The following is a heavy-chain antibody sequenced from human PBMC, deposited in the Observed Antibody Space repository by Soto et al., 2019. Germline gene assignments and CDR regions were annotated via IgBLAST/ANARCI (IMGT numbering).Heavy chain of an antibody. V-gene: IGHV3-13*01. D-gene: IGHD3-10*01. CDR3: ARFGVVRGVTQYNWFDP. CDR2: IGTAGDT. J-gene: IGHJ5*02. CDR1: GFTFSSYD. Sequence: GGSLRLSCAASGFTFSSYDMHWVRQATGKGLEWVSAIGTAGDTYYPGSVKGRFTISRENAKNSLYLQMNSLRAGDTAVYYCARFGVVRGVTQYNWFDPWGQGTLVTVSS.